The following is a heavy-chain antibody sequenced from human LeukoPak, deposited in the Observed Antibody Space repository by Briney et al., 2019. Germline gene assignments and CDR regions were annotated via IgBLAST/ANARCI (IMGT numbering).Heavy chain of an antibody. V-gene: IGHV4-39*07. CDR1: GGSISSSLYF. Sequence: SETLSLTCSVSGGSISSSLYFWGWIRQPPGKGLEWIGEINHSGSTNYNPSLKSRVTISADTSKNQFSLKLSSVTAADTAVYYCARLRYYYDSSGRDWGQGTLVTVSS. J-gene: IGHJ4*02. CDR3: ARLRYYYDSSGRD. CDR2: INHSGST. D-gene: IGHD3-22*01.